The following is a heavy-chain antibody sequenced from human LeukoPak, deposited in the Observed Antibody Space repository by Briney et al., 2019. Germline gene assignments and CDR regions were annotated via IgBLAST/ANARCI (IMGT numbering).Heavy chain of an antibody. J-gene: IGHJ1*01. CDR2: INPSSGGT. Sequence: ASVKVSCKTSGYTFTGYYMHWVRQAPGQGLEWMGRINPSSGGTNYAQKFQGRVTTTRDTSISTAYMELSRLTSDDTAVYYCARGRTTVTNDFQHWGQGTLVTVSS. V-gene: IGHV1-2*06. D-gene: IGHD4-17*01. CDR3: ARGRTTVTNDFQH. CDR1: GYTFTGYY.